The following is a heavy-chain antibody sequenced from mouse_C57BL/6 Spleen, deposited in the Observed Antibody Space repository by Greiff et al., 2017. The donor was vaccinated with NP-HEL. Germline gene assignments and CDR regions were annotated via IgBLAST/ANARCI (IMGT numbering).Heavy chain of an antibody. V-gene: IGHV1-22*01. CDR3: ARNWDDWYFDV. CDR2: INPNNGGT. Sequence: EVQLQQSGPELVKPGASVKMSCKASGYTFTDYNMHWVKQSHGKSLEWIGYINPNNGGTSYNQKFKGKATLTVNKSSSTAYMELRSLTSEDSAVYDCARNWDDWYFDVWGTGTTVTVSS. D-gene: IGHD4-1*01. CDR1: GYTFTDYN. J-gene: IGHJ1*03.